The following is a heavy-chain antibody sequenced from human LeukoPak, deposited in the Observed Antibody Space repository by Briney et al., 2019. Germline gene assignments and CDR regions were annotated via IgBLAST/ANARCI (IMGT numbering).Heavy chain of an antibody. CDR1: GYTFTNFG. D-gene: IGHD1-26*01. CDR3: ARESGGVGATTLDY. V-gene: IGHV1-18*01. CDR2: ISTYNGNT. J-gene: IGHJ4*02. Sequence: ASVKVSCKTSGYTFTNFGINWVRQAPGQGLEWMGWISTYNGNTNYAQKLQGRVTMTTDTSTSTAYMELRSLRSDDTAVYYCARESGGVGATTLDYWGQGTLVTVSS.